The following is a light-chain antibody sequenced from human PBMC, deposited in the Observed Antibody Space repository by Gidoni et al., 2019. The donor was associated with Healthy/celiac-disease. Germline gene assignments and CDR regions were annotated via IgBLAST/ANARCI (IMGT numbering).Light chain of an antibody. CDR2: GAS. V-gene: IGKV3-20*01. CDR1: QSVSSSY. CDR3: QQYGSSPPLT. Sequence: ESVLTQAPGTLSWSPGERATLSCRASQSVSSSYLAWYQQKPGQAPRLLIYGASSRATGIPDRFSGSGSGTDFTLTISRLEPEDFAVYYCQQYGSSPPLTFGGGTKVEIK. J-gene: IGKJ4*01.